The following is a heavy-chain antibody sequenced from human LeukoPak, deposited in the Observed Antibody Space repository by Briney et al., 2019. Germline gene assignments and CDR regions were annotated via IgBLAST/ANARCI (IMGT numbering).Heavy chain of an antibody. Sequence: GGSLRLSCAASGFTFSSYAMSWVRQTPGKGLEWVSHISGSDGSTYYADSVKGRFTISRDNSKNTLYLQMHSLRAEDTAVYYCAKDASNGWYHAMDVWGQGTTVIVSS. D-gene: IGHD6-19*01. CDR1: GFTFSSYA. V-gene: IGHV3-23*01. CDR3: AKDASNGWYHAMDV. CDR2: ISGSDGST. J-gene: IGHJ6*02.